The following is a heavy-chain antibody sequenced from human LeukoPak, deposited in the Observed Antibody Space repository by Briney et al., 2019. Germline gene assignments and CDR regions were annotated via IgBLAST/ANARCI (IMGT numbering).Heavy chain of an antibody. J-gene: IGHJ3*02. CDR2: ISGSGGST. CDR3: AKDLIVVVDMDAFDI. V-gene: IGHV3-23*01. Sequence: GGSLKLSCAASGFTFSSYAMSWVRQAPGKGLEWVSAISGSGGSTYYADSVKGRFTISRDNSKNTLYLQMNSLRAEDTAVYYCAKDLIVVVDMDAFDIWGQGTMVTVSS. D-gene: IGHD3-22*01. CDR1: GFTFSSYA.